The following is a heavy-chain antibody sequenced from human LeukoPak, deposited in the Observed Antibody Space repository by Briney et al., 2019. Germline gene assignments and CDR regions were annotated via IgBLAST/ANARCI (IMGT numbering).Heavy chain of an antibody. D-gene: IGHD3-22*01. Sequence: ASVKVSCKASGYTFTSYDINWVRQATGQGLEWMGWMNPNSGNTGYAQKFQGRVTMTRNTSISTAYMGLSSLRSEDTAVYYCASDYYYDSSGYPHLGPDAFDIWGQGTMVTVSS. V-gene: IGHV1-8*01. CDR1: GYTFTSYD. CDR2: MNPNSGNT. CDR3: ASDYYYDSSGYPHLGPDAFDI. J-gene: IGHJ3*02.